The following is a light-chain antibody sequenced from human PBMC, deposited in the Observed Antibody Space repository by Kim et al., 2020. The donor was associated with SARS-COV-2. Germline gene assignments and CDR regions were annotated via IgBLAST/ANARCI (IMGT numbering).Light chain of an antibody. J-gene: IGKJ2*01. Sequence: DIVMTQSPVSLAVSLGERATINCKSSQSILYSHNNQNYLAWYQQKPGQSPKLLIYWASTRESGVPDRFSGSGSETDFTLTISSLQAEDVAVYYCQQYFGTPYTFGQETNLEI. CDR3: QQYFGTPYT. V-gene: IGKV4-1*01. CDR2: WAS. CDR1: QSILYSHNNQNY.